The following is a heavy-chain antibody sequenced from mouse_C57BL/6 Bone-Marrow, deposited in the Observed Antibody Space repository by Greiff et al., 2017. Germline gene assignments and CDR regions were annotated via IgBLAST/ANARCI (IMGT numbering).Heavy chain of an antibody. Sequence: QVTLKVSGPGLLQSSQTLSLTCSFSGFSLSTSGMGVSWIRQPSGKGLEWLAHIYWDDDKRYNPSLKSRLTISKDTSRNQVFLKITSVDTADTATYYCARRLRFWYFDVWGTGTTVTVSS. CDR1: GFSLSTSGMG. J-gene: IGHJ1*03. CDR3: ARRLRFWYFDV. V-gene: IGHV8-12*01. CDR2: IYWDDDK.